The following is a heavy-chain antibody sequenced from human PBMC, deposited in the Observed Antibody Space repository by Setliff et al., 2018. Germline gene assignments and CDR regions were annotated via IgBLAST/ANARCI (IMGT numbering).Heavy chain of an antibody. D-gene: IGHD2-8*02. Sequence: SETLSLTCSVSGASITSGGFYWTWIRQPPGKGLEWIGEIDQGGSTNYNPSLKSRVTISLDTSKNQFSLKLASMTAADTAIYYCARAPQYTNYWYALSWFDPWGQGTLVTVSS. CDR2: IDQGGST. J-gene: IGHJ5*02. CDR3: ARAPQYTNYWYALSWFDP. CDR1: GASITSGGFY. V-gene: IGHV4-34*01.